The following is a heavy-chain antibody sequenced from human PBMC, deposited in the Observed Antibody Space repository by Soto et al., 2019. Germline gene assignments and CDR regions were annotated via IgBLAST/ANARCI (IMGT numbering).Heavy chain of an antibody. CDR1: GFTFSSYA. Sequence: QVQLVESGGGVVQPGRSLRLSCAASGFTFSSYAMHWVRQAPGKGLEWVAVISSDGSNKYYADSVKSRFTISRDNSKNMLYLQMNSLRAEDTAVYYCAREGGYSYGGYYFDYWGQGTLVTVSS. J-gene: IGHJ4*02. D-gene: IGHD5-18*01. CDR2: ISSDGSNK. CDR3: AREGGYSYGGYYFDY. V-gene: IGHV3-30-3*01.